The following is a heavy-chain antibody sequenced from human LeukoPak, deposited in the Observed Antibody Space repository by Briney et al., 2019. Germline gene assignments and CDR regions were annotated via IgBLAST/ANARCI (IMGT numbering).Heavy chain of an antibody. D-gene: IGHD6-13*01. CDR3: ARSIAARPVMTFDI. CDR1: GGSISSGSYY. J-gene: IGHJ3*02. V-gene: IGHV4-61*02. Sequence: SETLSHTCTVSGGSISSGSYYWSWIRQPAGKGLEWIGRIYTSGSTNYNPSLKSRVTISVDTSKNQFSLKLSSVTAADTAVYYCARSIAARPVMTFDIWGQGTMVTVSS. CDR2: IYTSGST.